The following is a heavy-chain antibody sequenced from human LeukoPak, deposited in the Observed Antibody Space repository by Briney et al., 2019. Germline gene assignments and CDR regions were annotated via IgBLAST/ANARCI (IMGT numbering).Heavy chain of an antibody. J-gene: IGHJ4*02. CDR2: IIPIFATT. CDR1: GGSFSSYA. CDR3: ARGETTRDYYDSSWFDY. V-gene: IGHV1-69*06. Sequence: ASVKVSCKASGGSFSSYAISWVRQAPGQGLEWMGGIIPIFATTNYAHKFQGRVTISADKSTSTAYMELSSLRSEDTAVYYCARGETTRDYYDSSWFDYWGQGTLVTVSS. D-gene: IGHD3-22*01.